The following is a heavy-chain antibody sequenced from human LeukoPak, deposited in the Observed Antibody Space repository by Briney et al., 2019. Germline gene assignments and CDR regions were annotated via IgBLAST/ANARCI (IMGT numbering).Heavy chain of an antibody. V-gene: IGHV4-59*01. D-gene: IGHD1-26*01. J-gene: IGHJ4*02. CDR2: IYYSGST. CDR1: GGSISSYY. Sequence: SETLSLTCTVSGGSISSYYWSWIRQPPGKGLEWIGYIYYSGSTNYNPSLKSRVTISVDTSKNQFSLKLSSVTAADTAVYYCARVSVGATGGVYFDYWGQGTLVTVPS. CDR3: ARVSVGATGGVYFDY.